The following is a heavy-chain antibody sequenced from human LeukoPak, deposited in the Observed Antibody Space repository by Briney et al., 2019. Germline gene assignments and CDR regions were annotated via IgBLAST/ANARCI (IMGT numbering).Heavy chain of an antibody. CDR3: ARGPQPRGITMIVVVITGAFDY. D-gene: IGHD3-22*01. Sequence: SETLSLTCTVSGGSISSYYWSWIRQPPGKGLEWIGEINHSGSTNYNPSLKSRVTISVDTSKNQFSLKLSSVTAADTAVYYCARGPQPRGITMIVVVITGAFDYWGQGTLVTVSS. CDR2: INHSGST. J-gene: IGHJ4*02. CDR1: GGSISSYY. V-gene: IGHV4-34*01.